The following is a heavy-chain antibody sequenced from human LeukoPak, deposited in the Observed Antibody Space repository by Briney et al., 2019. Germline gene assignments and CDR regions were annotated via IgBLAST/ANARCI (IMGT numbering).Heavy chain of an antibody. J-gene: IGHJ3*02. Sequence: PGGSLRLSCAASGFTFSSYAMSWVRQAPGKGLEWVAFIRYDGSNKYYADSVKGRFTISRDNSKNTLYLQMNSLRAEDTAVYYCAKDEFYGSGDPSCAFDIWGQGTMVTVSS. CDR2: IRYDGSNK. D-gene: IGHD3-10*01. CDR1: GFTFSSYA. CDR3: AKDEFYGSGDPSCAFDI. V-gene: IGHV3-30*02.